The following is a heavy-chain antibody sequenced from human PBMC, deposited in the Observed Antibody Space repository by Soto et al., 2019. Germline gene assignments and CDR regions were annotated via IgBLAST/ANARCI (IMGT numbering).Heavy chain of an antibody. D-gene: IGHD3-3*01. Sequence: QVHLQQWGAGLLKPSETLSLTCAVYGGSFSGYYWSWIRQPPGKGLEWIGEINHSGSTNCNPSLKSRVTISVDTSKNQFSLKLSSVTAADTAVYFCANTYYNFWSGFYRGYYFDFWGQGTLVSVSS. CDR1: GGSFSGYY. J-gene: IGHJ4*02. CDR3: ANTYYNFWSGFYRGYYFDF. V-gene: IGHV4-34*01. CDR2: INHSGST.